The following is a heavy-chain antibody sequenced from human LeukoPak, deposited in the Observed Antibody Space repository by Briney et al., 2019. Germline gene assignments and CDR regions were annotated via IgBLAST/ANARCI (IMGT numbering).Heavy chain of an antibody. CDR1: GYTFTSYY. CDR3: ASQRLRRDWFDP. V-gene: IGHV1-46*01. D-gene: IGHD4-17*01. Sequence: GASVKVSCKASGYTFTSYYMHWVRQAPGQGLEWMGIVNPSGGSTSYAQKFQGRVTMTRDTSTSTVYMELSSLRPEDTAVYYCASQRLRRDWFDPWGQGTLVTVSS. CDR2: VNPSGGST. J-gene: IGHJ5*02.